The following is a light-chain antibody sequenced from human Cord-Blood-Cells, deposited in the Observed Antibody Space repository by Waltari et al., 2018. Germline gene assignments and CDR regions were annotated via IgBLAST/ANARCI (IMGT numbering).Light chain of an antibody. Sequence: DIQMTQSPSSLSASVGDRVTITCRASQSISSDLNWYQQKPGKAPKLLIYAASSLQSGVPSRFSGSGSGTDFTLTISRLPPEEFATYYCQQIYSTPWTFGQGTKVEIK. CDR2: AAS. J-gene: IGKJ1*01. CDR3: QQIYSTPWT. CDR1: QSISSD. V-gene: IGKV1-39*01.